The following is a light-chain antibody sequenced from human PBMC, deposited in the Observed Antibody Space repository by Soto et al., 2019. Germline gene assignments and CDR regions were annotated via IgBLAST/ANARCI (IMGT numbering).Light chain of an antibody. J-gene: IGLJ2*01. Sequence: QSALTQPASVSGSPGQSIAISCTGNSSGIGTFNLVSWHQQHPGRAPKLIIYEVNKRPSGISSRFSASKSGNTASLTISGLQADDEADYYCYSFAGFNTQFGGGTKLTVL. CDR2: EVN. CDR1: SSGIGTFNL. CDR3: YSFAGFNTQ. V-gene: IGLV2-23*02.